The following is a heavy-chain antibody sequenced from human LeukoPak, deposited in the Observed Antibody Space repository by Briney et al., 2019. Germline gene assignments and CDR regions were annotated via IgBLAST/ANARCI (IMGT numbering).Heavy chain of an antibody. Sequence: GGSLRLSCAASGFTFNSYSMNWVRQAPGKGLEWVSSISSSSTYISYALSVKGRFTISRDNAKNSLYLQMNSLRAEDTAVYYCARDPELRYFDWLLELGSYFDYWGQGTLVTVSS. J-gene: IGHJ4*02. CDR1: GFTFNSYS. V-gene: IGHV3-21*06. D-gene: IGHD3-9*01. CDR2: ISSSSTYI. CDR3: ARDPELRYFDWLLELGSYFDY.